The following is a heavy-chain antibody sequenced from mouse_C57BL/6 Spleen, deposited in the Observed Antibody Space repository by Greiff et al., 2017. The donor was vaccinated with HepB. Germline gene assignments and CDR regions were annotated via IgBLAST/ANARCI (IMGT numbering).Heavy chain of an antibody. J-gene: IGHJ1*03. V-gene: IGHV1-26*01. D-gene: IGHD1-1*01. CDR3: ARSRGYYGSRGDWYFDV. CDR2: INPNNGGT. CDR1: GYTFTDYY. Sequence: VQLQQSGPELVKPGASVKISCKASGYTFTDYYMNWVKQSHGKSLEWIGDINPNNGGTSYNQKFKGKATLTVDKSSSTAYMELRSLTSEDSAVYYCARSRGYYGSRGDWYFDVWGTGTTVTVSS.